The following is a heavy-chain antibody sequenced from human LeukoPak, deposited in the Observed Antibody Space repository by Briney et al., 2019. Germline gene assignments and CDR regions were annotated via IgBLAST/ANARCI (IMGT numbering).Heavy chain of an antibody. CDR2: ISGSGGNT. CDR3: ARYGTSFDY. Sequence: GGSLRLSCAASGFTFSSYGMSWVRQAPGKGLEWVSTISGSGGNTYYADSVKGRFTISRDNSKNTLFLQMNSLRAEDTAVYFCARYGTSFDYWGQGTLVTVSS. D-gene: IGHD4-17*01. J-gene: IGHJ4*02. CDR1: GFTFSSYG. V-gene: IGHV3-23*01.